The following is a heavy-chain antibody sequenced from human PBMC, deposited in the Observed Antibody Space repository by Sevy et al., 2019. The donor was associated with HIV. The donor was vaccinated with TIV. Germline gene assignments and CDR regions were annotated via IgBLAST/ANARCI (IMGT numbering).Heavy chain of an antibody. CDR2: IRSKAYGGTT. CDR3: TQTVFMVRGVRYFQH. D-gene: IGHD3-10*01. V-gene: IGHV3-49*03. CDR1: VFTFGDYA. J-gene: IGHJ1*01. Sequence: GGSLRLSCTASVFTFGDYAMSWFRQAPGKGLEWVGFIRSKAYGGTTEYAASVKGRFTISRDDSKSIAYLQMNSLKTEDTAVYYCTQTVFMVRGVRYFQHWGQGTLVTVSS.